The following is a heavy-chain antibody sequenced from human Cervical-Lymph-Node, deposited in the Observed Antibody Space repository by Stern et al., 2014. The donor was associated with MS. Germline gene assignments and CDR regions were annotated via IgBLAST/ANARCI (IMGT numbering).Heavy chain of an antibody. CDR3: ALSSETSDRWYSLGYDL. J-gene: IGHJ5*02. CDR1: GGTFSKFP. V-gene: IGHV1-69*01. Sequence: VQLVESGAEVTKPGSSVKVSCKASGGTFSKFPSSWVRQAPGQGLEWMGGIFPVFGTPTSAQEFRGRVTIPADVSTSTVSMELSSLRSAATAVYYCALSSETSDRWYSLGYDLWGQGTLVTASS. CDR2: IFPVFGTP. D-gene: IGHD6-13*01.